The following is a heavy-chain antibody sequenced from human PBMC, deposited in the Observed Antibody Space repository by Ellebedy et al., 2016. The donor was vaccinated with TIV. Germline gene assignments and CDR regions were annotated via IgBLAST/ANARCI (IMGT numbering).Heavy chain of an antibody. J-gene: IGHJ5*02. V-gene: IGHV1-2*02. D-gene: IGHD3-22*01. Sequence: ASVKVSCKASGYTFTGYYMHWVRQAPGQGLEWMGWINPNSGGTNYAQKFQGRVTMTRDTSISTAYMELSRLRSDDTAVYYCARDPSDYYDSIDPWGQGTLVTVSS. CDR1: GYTFTGYY. CDR3: ARDPSDYYDSIDP. CDR2: INPNSGGT.